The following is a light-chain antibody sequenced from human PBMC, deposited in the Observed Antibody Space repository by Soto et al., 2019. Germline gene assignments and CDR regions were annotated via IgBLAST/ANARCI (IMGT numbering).Light chain of an antibody. CDR3: QQYSAKWS. CDR2: KAS. J-gene: IGKJ1*01. V-gene: IGKV1-5*03. Sequence: DIQMTQSPSTLSASVGDSVTITCRASESISSWLAWFQQRPGKAPKLLIQKASISESGVPSRFSGSESGTEFTLTISNLQPDDFATYFCQQYSAKWSFGQGTKVEIK. CDR1: ESISSW.